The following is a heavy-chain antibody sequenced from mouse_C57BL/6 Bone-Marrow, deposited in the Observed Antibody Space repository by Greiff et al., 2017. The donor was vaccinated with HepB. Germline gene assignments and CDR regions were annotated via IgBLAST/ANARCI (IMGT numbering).Heavy chain of an antibody. J-gene: IGHJ3*01. D-gene: IGHD2-1*01. V-gene: IGHV2-2*01. CDR1: GFSLTSYG. CDR2: IWSGGST. CDR3: ARKGNYSAWFAY. Sequence: VKLMESGPGLVQPSQSLSITCTVSGFSLTSYGVHWVRQSPGKGLEWLGVIWSGGSTDYNAAFISRLSISKDNSKSQVFFKMNSLQADDTAIYYCARKGNYSAWFAYWGQGTLVTVSA.